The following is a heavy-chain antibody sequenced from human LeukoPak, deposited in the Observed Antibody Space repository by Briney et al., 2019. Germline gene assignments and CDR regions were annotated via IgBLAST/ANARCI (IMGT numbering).Heavy chain of an antibody. J-gene: IGHJ4*02. V-gene: IGHV3-15*01. Sequence: GGSLRLSCAASGFTFSNAWMSWVRQAPGKGLEWVGRIKSKTDGGTTDYAAPVKGRFTISRDDSKNTLYLQMNSLKTEDTAVNYCTTGEDYDFWSGYYPNDYWGQGTLVTVSS. CDR1: GFTFSNAW. D-gene: IGHD3-3*01. CDR3: TTGEDYDFWSGYYPNDY. CDR2: IKSKTDGGTT.